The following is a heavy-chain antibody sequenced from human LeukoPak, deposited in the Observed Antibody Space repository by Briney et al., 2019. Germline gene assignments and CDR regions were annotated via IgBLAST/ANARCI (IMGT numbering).Heavy chain of an antibody. V-gene: IGHV3-23*01. Sequence: GGSLRLSCAASGFTFSSYAMSWVRQAPGKGLEWVSAISGSGGSTYYADSVKGRFTISRDNSKNTLYLQMNSLRAEDTAVYYCAKDSPPYYYDSSGTSRFDYWGQGTLVTVPS. CDR1: GFTFSSYA. CDR2: ISGSGGST. J-gene: IGHJ4*02. D-gene: IGHD3-22*01. CDR3: AKDSPPYYYDSSGTSRFDY.